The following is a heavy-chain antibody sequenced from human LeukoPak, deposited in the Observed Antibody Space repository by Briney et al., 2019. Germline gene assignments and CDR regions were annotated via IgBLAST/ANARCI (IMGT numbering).Heavy chain of an antibody. J-gene: IGHJ4*02. D-gene: IGHD3-22*01. CDR2: ISSSSSTI. V-gene: IGHV3-48*01. Sequence: GGSLRLPCAASGFTFSSYSMNWVRQAPGKGLEWVSYISSSSSTIYYADSVKGRFTISRDNAKNSLYLQMNSLRAEDTAVYYCARALVVRGYDYWGQGTLVTVSS. CDR3: ARALVVRGYDY. CDR1: GFTFSSYS.